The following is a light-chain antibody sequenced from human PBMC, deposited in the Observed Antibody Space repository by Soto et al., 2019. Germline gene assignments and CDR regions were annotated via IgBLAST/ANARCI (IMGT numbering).Light chain of an antibody. CDR1: QSVSSY. J-gene: IGKJ4*01. CDR3: QQRSNWQGLT. CDR2: DAS. V-gene: IGKV3-11*01. Sequence: EIVLTQSPATLSLSPGERATLSCRASQSVSSYLAWYQQKPGQAPRLLIYDASNRATGIPARFSGSGSGTDFTLTISSPEPADFAVYYCQQRSNWQGLTFGGGTKVEIK.